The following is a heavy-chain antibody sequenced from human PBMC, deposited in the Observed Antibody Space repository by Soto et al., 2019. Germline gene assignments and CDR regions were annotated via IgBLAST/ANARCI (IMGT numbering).Heavy chain of an antibody. CDR3: ARHVKAVAGRGDFDY. CDR2: IYYSGST. V-gene: IGHV4-39*01. D-gene: IGHD6-19*01. J-gene: IGHJ4*02. CDR1: GGSISSSSYY. Sequence: SETLSLTCTVSGGSISSSSYYWGWIRQPPGKGLEWIGSIYYSGSTYYNPSLKSRVTISVDTSKNQFSLKLSSVTAADTAVYYCARHVKAVAGRGDFDYWGQGTLVTVSS.